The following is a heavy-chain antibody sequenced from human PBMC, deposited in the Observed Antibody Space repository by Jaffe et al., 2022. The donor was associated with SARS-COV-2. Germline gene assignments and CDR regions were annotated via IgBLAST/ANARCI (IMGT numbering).Heavy chain of an antibody. Sequence: QVQLQESGPGLVKPSETLSLTCTVSGGSISSYYWSWIRQPPGKGLEWIGYIYYSGSTNYNPSLKSRVTISVDTSKNQFSLKLSSVTAADTAVYYCARSARSWRNQEFDYWGQGTLVTVSS. V-gene: IGHV4-59*01. J-gene: IGHJ4*02. CDR1: GGSISSYY. D-gene: IGHD2-15*01. CDR2: IYYSGST. CDR3: ARSARSWRNQEFDY.